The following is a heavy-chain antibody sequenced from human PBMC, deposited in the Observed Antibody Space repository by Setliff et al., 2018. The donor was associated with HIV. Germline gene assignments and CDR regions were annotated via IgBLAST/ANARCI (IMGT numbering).Heavy chain of an antibody. D-gene: IGHD6-6*01. J-gene: IGHJ4*02. Sequence: PSETLSLTCTVSGGSISGHYWSWIRQPPGKGLEWIAYIFYTGSTNYYGGSTYYNPSLKSRVTISVDTSKNQFSLKLSFVTAADTAVYYCARHDTEYSSYPIDYWGQGNLVTVSS. V-gene: IGHV4-59*08. CDR1: GGSISGHY. CDR2: IFYTGSTNYYGGST. CDR3: ARHDTEYSSYPIDY.